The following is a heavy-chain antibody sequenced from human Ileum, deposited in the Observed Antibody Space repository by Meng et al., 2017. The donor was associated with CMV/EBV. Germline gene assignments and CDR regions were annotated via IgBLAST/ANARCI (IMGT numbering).Heavy chain of an antibody. J-gene: IGHJ6*02. CDR3: ARARSSDYYYGMDV. CDR2: ISHSGNT. V-gene: IGHV4-34*01. CDR1: GASFSDYY. Sequence: SETLSLTCAVSGASFSDYYWNWIRQSPGKGLEWIGQISHSGNTYYNPSLKSRVSMSVDTSKNQFSLKLSSMTAADTAVYYCARARSSDYYYGMDVWGQGTTVTVSS. D-gene: IGHD6-13*01.